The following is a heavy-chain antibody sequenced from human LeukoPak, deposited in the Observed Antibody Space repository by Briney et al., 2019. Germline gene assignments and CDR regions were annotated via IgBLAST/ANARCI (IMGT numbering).Heavy chain of an antibody. J-gene: IGHJ4*02. CDR3: AKVYSGSARYFDY. V-gene: IGHV3-30*02. Sequence: GGSLRLSRAASGFTFSSYGVHWVRQAPGKGLEWVAFIRYDGCNKYYADSVQGRFTIPRDNSKNTLYLQMNSLRAEDTAVYYCAKVYSGSARYFDYWGQGTLVTVSS. CDR2: IRYDGCNK. CDR1: GFTFSSYG. D-gene: IGHD1-26*01.